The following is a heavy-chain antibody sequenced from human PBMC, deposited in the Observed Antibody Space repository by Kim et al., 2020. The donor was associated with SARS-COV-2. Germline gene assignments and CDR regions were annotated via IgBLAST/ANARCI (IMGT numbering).Heavy chain of an antibody. CDR2: ISSSSSYI. J-gene: IGHJ4*02. D-gene: IGHD3-3*01. CDR3: ATKIPRFLEWLYHY. CDR1: GFTFSSYS. Sequence: GGSLRLSCAASGFTFSSYSMNWVRQAPGKGLEWVSSISSSSSYIYYADSVKGRFTISRDNAKNSLYLQMNSLRAEDTAVYYCATKIPRFLEWLYHYWGQGTLVTVSS. V-gene: IGHV3-21*01.